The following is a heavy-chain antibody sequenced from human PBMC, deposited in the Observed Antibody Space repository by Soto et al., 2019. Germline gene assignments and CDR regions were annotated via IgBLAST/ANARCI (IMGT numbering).Heavy chain of an antibody. CDR3: ARDRRSIAPRPLDY. D-gene: IGHD6-6*01. CDR1: GDSVSSNNNG. CDR2: TYYRSKWHN. J-gene: IGHJ4*02. V-gene: IGHV6-1*01. Sequence: SQTLSLTCPISGDSVSSNNNGWNWIRPSPSRGLEWLGRTYYRSKWHNDYAISVRSRITINQDTSKNQYSLQLNSVTPKDTAVYYCARDRRSIAPRPLDYWGQGALVTVAS.